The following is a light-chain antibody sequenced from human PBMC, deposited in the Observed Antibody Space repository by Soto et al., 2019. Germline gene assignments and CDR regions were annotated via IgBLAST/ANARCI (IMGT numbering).Light chain of an antibody. CDR1: QSVLYTPTNKDY. CDR2: WAT. CDR3: QQYYSTPLT. Sequence: DIVMTQSPDSLSVSLGETATINCKSSQSVLYTPTNKDYLAWYQQKPGQPPDLLIYWATSREPGVPDRFRGSGSGTDFTLTISGLQVEDVAVYYCQQYYSTPLTFGPGTRVDI. V-gene: IGKV4-1*01. J-gene: IGKJ3*01.